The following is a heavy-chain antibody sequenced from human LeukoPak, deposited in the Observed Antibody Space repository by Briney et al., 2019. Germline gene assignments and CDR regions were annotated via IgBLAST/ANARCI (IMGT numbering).Heavy chain of an antibody. D-gene: IGHD3-22*01. Sequence: ASVKDSCKASGYTFTGYYMHWVRQAPGQGLEWMGWINPNSGGTNYAQKFQGRVTMTRDTSISTAYMELSRLRSDDTAVYYCARDLNAPYYYDSSGYCYFDYWGQGTLVTVSS. CDR3: ARDLNAPYYYDSSGYCYFDY. V-gene: IGHV1-2*02. CDR2: INPNSGGT. J-gene: IGHJ4*02. CDR1: GYTFTGYY.